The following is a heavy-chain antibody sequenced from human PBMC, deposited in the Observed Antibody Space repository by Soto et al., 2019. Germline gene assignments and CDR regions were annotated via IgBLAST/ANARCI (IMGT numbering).Heavy chain of an antibody. CDR3: ARDPNSIAAAGTSFDY. CDR1: GGTFSSYS. D-gene: IGHD6-13*01. Sequence: GGSLRLSCAASGGTFSSYSMNWVRQAPGKGLEWVSSISSSSSYIYYADSVKGRFTISRDNAKNSLYLQMNSLRAEDTAVYYCARDPNSIAAAGTSFDYWGQGTLVTVSS. CDR2: ISSSSSYI. V-gene: IGHV3-21*01. J-gene: IGHJ4*02.